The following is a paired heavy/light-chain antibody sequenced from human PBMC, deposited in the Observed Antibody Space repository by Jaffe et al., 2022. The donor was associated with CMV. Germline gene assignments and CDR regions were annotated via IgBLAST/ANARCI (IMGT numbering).Light chain of an antibody. Sequence: DIVMTQSPDSLAVSLGERATINCKSSQSILYSSNNKNYLAWYQQKPGQPPNLLIYWASTRDSGVPDRFSGSGSGTDFTLTISSLQAEDVALYYCQQYYSSPLTFGGGTKVEIK. CDR2: WAS. CDR3: QQYYSSPLT. J-gene: IGKJ4*01. CDR1: QSILYSSNNKNY. V-gene: IGKV4-1*01.
Heavy chain of an antibody. Sequence: QVQLVQSGAEVKKPGASVKVSCKASGYTFITYAIHWVRQAPGQRLEWMGWISAGSGNTKYSQKIQGRATITRDTSASTAYMELSSLRSEDTAVYYCAREGEDGDYYYYMDVWGKGTTVTVSS. D-gene: IGHD4-17*01. CDR3: AREGEDGDYYYYMDV. CDR2: ISAGSGNT. V-gene: IGHV1-3*01. J-gene: IGHJ6*03. CDR1: GYTFITYA.